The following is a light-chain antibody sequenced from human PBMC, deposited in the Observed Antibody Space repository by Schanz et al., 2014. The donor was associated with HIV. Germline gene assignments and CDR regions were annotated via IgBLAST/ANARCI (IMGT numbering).Light chain of an antibody. CDR1: SSDVGSYNL. J-gene: IGLJ2*01. Sequence: QSALTQPASVSGSPGQSITISCTGTSSDVGSYNLVSWYQQHPGKAPKLMIYEVTKRPSGVPDRFSGSKSGNTASLTVSGLQPEDEADYYCSSYTGSNIVVFGGGTKLTVL. CDR3: SSYTGSNIVV. CDR2: EVT. V-gene: IGLV2-14*02.